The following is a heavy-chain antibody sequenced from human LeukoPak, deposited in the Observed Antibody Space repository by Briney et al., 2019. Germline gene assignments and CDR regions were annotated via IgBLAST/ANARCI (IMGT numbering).Heavy chain of an antibody. CDR1: GGSFSGYY. CDR2: INHSGST. Sequence: PSDTLSLTCAVYGGSFSGYYWSWIRQPPGKGLEWIGEINHSGSTNYNPSLKSRVTISVDTSKNQFSLKVSSVTAADTAAYYCARKAYYYYGMDVWGQGTTVTVSS. CDR3: ARKAYYYYGMDV. V-gene: IGHV4-34*01. J-gene: IGHJ6*02.